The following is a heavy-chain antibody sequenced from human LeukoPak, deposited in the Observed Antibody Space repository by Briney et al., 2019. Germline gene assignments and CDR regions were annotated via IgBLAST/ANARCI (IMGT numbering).Heavy chain of an antibody. CDR1: GFTSSTYD. CDR2: ISYDGSKK. D-gene: IGHD6-13*01. V-gene: IGHV3-30*18. CDR3: AKDLRSAAAGTFGFDY. Sequence: PGRSLRLSCAASGFTSSTYDIHWVRQAPGKGLEWVTIISYDGSKKYYGDSVKGRFTISRDNSKNTLYLQMNSLRGEDTAVYYCAKDLRSAAAGTFGFDYWGQGALVTVSS. J-gene: IGHJ4*02.